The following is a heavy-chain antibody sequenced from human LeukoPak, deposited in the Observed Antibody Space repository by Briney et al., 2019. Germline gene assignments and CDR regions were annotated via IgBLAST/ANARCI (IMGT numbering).Heavy chain of an antibody. V-gene: IGHV4-59*01. CDR1: GDSISGYY. D-gene: IGHD1-1*01. Sequence: SETLSLTCTVSGDSISGYYWSWIRQPPGKGLEWIGYIYYSGSTNYNPSLKSRVTISVDTPKNKFSLRLSSVTAADTALYYCARIGKRSWFDPWGQGTLVTVSS. J-gene: IGHJ5*02. CDR2: IYYSGST. CDR3: ARIGKRSWFDP.